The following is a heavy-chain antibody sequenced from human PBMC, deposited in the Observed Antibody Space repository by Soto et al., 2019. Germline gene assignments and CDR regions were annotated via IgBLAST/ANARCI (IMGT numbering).Heavy chain of an antibody. V-gene: IGHV4-59*01. CDR1: GGSISSYY. Sequence: QVQLQESGPGLVKPSKTLSLTCTVSGGSISSYYWSWIRQPPGKGLEWIGYVYYSGSTNYNPSLKSRVAISVDTSKNQFSLQLSSVTAADTAVYYCARATGIAAADYFDYWGQGILVTVSS. CDR3: ARATGIAAADYFDY. CDR2: VYYSGST. J-gene: IGHJ4*02. D-gene: IGHD6-13*01.